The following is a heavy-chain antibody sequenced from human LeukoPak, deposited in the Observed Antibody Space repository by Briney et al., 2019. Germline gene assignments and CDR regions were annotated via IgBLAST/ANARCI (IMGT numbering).Heavy chain of an antibody. D-gene: IGHD3-10*01. CDR3: ARRGLDY. V-gene: IGHV1-18*01. Sequence: ASVKVSCKASGYTFTSYGISWVRQAPGQGLEWMGWINNYNNNTNYVQKFQGRVTITTDTSTYTAYMELRSLRSDDTAVYYCARRGLDYWGQGTLVTVSS. CDR2: INNYNNNT. J-gene: IGHJ4*02. CDR1: GYTFTSYG.